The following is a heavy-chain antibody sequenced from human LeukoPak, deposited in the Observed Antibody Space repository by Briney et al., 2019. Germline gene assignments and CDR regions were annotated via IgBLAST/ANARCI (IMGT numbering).Heavy chain of an antibody. CDR1: GDSVSNNSGL. Sequence: SQTLSLTCAISGDSVSNNSGLWSCIRQSPSRGLEWLGRTYYRSRWYNDYAVSVKSRITINPDTSKNQFSLKLSSVTAADTAVYYCARCSLGDYSSFDYWGQGTLVTVSS. CDR2: TYYRSRWYN. J-gene: IGHJ4*02. V-gene: IGHV6-1*01. D-gene: IGHD4-17*01. CDR3: ARCSLGDYSSFDY.